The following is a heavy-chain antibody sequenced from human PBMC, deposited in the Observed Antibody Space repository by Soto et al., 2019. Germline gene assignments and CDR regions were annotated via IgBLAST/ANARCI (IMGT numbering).Heavy chain of an antibody. V-gene: IGHV1-18*01. D-gene: IGHD6-19*01. CDR2: ISAYNGHT. CDR3: AREESHSSCWYFDY. CDR1: GYTFTSYG. J-gene: IGHJ4*02. Sequence: ASGTASCTASGYTFTSYGISWVRQAPGQGLEWMGWISAYNGHTNYAQKLQGRVTMTTDTSTSTAYMELRSLRSDDTAVYYCAREESHSSCWYFDYWGQRTLVPVS.